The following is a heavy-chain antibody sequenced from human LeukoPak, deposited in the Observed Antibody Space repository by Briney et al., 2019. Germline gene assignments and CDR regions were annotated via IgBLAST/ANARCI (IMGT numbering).Heavy chain of an antibody. CDR1: GYTFTSYG. Sequence: ASVKVSCKASGYTFTSYGISWVRQAPGQGLEWMGWISAYNGNTNYAQKLQGRVTMTTDTSTSAAYMELRSLRSDDTAVYYCARDSRDGYIFDYWGQGTLVTVSS. D-gene: IGHD5-24*01. CDR3: ARDSRDGYIFDY. J-gene: IGHJ4*02. CDR2: ISAYNGNT. V-gene: IGHV1-18*01.